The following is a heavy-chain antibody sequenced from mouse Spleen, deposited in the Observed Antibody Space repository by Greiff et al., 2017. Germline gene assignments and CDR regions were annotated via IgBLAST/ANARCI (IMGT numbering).Heavy chain of an antibody. D-gene: IGHD2-10*01. CDR3: TPFYDSYAMDY. CDR2: IDPENGDT. Sequence: VQLQQSGAELVRPGASVKLSCTASGFNIKDDYMHWVKQRPEQGLEWIGWIDPENGDTEYASKFQGKATITADTSSNTAYLQLSSLTSEDTAVYYCTPFYDSYAMDYWGQGTSVTVSS. J-gene: IGHJ4*01. CDR1: GFNIKDDY. V-gene: IGHV14-4*01.